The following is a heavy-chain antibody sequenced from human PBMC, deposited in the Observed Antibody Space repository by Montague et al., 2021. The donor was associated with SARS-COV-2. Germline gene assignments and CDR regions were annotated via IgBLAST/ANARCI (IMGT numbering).Heavy chain of an antibody. J-gene: IGHJ3*02. CDR2: IYYSGST. D-gene: IGHD6-19*01. CDR1: GGFISSYY. Sequence: SETLSLTCTVSGGFISSYYWSWIRQPPGKGLEWIGYIYYSGSTNYNPSLKSRVTISVDTSKNQFSLKLSSVTAADTAVYYCARGSGWMGNAFDIWDQGTMVTVSS. V-gene: IGHV4-59*01. CDR3: ARGSGWMGNAFDI.